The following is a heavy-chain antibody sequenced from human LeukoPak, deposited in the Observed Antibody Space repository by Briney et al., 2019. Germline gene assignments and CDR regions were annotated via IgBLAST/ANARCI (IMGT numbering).Heavy chain of an antibody. V-gene: IGHV5-51*01. CDR2: IFPSDSDT. CDR1: GYNFTNYW. Sequence: GESLKISCKGSGYNFTNYWIGWVRQMPGKGLEWMGIIFPSDSDTRYSPSFQGQVTISADKSISTAYLQWSSLKASDTAMYYCATGVETNWFDPWGQGTLVTVSS. J-gene: IGHJ5*02. CDR3: ATGVETNWFDP.